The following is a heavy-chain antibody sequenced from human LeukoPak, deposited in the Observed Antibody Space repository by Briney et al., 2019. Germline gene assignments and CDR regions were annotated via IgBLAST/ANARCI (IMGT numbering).Heavy chain of an antibody. Sequence: GGSLRLSCAASGFTFSDYYMSWIRQAPGKGLEWVSYISSSGSTIYYADSVKGRFTISRDNAKNSLYLQMNSLRAEDTAVYYCAGEGKRRDVWYPRSSSGYRNAFDIWGQGTMVTVSS. CDR3: AGEGKRRDVWYPRSSSGYRNAFDI. V-gene: IGHV3-11*01. CDR1: GFTFSDYY. J-gene: IGHJ3*02. D-gene: IGHD3-22*01. CDR2: ISSSGSTI.